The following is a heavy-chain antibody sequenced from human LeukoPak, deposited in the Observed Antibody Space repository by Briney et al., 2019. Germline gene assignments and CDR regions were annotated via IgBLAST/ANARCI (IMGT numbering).Heavy chain of an antibody. CDR3: ARTGCSGGSCYYYMDV. CDR1: GGSFSGYY. J-gene: IGHJ6*03. V-gene: IGHV4-34*01. CDR2: INHSGST. Sequence: PSETLSLTCAVYGGSFSGYYWSWIRQPPGTGLEWIGEINHSGSTNYNPSLKSRVTISVDTSKNQFSLKLSSVTAADTAVYYCARTGCSGGSCYYYMDVWGKGTTVTVSS. D-gene: IGHD2-15*01.